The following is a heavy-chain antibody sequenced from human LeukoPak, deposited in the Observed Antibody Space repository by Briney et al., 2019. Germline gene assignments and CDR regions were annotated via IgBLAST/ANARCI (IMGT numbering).Heavy chain of an antibody. V-gene: IGHV1-18*04. CDR1: GYTFTSYG. Sequence: ASVKVSCKASGYTFTSYGISWVRQTPGQGLEWMGWISAYNGNTNYAQKLQGRVTMTTDTSTSTAYMELRSLRPDDTAVYYCARDRGDYDYVWGSYRYIRLFDYWGQGTLVTVSS. D-gene: IGHD3-16*02. J-gene: IGHJ4*02. CDR3: ARDRGDYDYVWGSYRYIRLFDY. CDR2: ISAYNGNT.